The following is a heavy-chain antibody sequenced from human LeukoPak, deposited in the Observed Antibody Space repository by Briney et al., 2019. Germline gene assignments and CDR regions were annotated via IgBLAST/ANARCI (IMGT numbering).Heavy chain of an antibody. D-gene: IGHD3-16*01. CDR3: ARLVTFGKGSMYFDY. J-gene: IGHJ4*02. CDR2: IKQDGSEK. CDR1: GFTFGDYA. Sequence: GGSLRLSCTASGFTFGDYAMSWVRQAPGKGLEWVANIKQDGSEKYYVDSVKGRFTISRDNAKNSLYLQMNSLRAEDTAVYYCARLVTFGKGSMYFDYWGQGTLVTVSS. V-gene: IGHV3-7*01.